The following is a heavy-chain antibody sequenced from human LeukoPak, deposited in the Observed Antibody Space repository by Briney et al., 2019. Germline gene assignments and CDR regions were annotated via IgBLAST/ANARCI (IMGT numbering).Heavy chain of an antibody. J-gene: IGHJ4*02. Sequence: ASVKVSCKVSGYTLSELSMHWVRQAPGKGLEWMGGFDPEDGETIYAQKFQGRVTMTEDTSTDTAYMELSSLRSEDTAVYYCASGDVDTAMVFPFDYWGQGTLVTVSS. CDR1: GYTLSELS. CDR2: FDPEDGET. V-gene: IGHV1-24*01. CDR3: ASGDVDTAMVFPFDY. D-gene: IGHD5-18*01.